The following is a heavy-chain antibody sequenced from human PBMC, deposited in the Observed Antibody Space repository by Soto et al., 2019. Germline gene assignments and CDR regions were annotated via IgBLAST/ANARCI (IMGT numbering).Heavy chain of an antibody. CDR2: IYHSGST. CDR3: ARERPDGSXLDP. CDR1: GGSISSGGYS. V-gene: IGHV4-30-2*01. J-gene: IGHJ5*02. Sequence: SETLSLTCAVSGGSISSGGYSWSWIRQPPGKGLEWIGYIYHSGSTYYNPSLKSRVTISVDRSKNQFSLKLSSVTAADTAVYYCARERPDGSXLDPWGQGTLVTVSS. D-gene: IGHD6-13*01.